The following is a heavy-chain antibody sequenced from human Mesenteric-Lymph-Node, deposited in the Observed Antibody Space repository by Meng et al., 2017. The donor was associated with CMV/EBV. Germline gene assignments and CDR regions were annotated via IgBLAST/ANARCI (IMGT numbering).Heavy chain of an antibody. CDR2: INSDGSST. V-gene: IGHV3-74*01. CDR3: TRVSCSSTSCSTIDY. J-gene: IGHJ4*02. Sequence: GGSLRLSCAASGFTFSSYWMHWVRQAPGKGLVWVSRINSDGSSTSYADSVKGRFSSSRDNAKNTLYLQMNSLRAEDTAVYYCTRVSCSSTSCSTIDYWGQGTLVTVSS. CDR1: GFTFSSYW. D-gene: IGHD2-2*01.